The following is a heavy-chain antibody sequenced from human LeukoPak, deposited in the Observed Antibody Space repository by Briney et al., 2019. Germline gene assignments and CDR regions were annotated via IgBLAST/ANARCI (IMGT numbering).Heavy chain of an antibody. Sequence: QAGGSLRLSCAASGFTFSSYAMHWVRQAPDKGLEWVAFIRYDGSRKYYADSVKGRFTISRDNSKNTLYLQMNSLRAEDTAMYYCAKVSPNMVNDAFDIWGQGTMVSVSS. J-gene: IGHJ3*02. D-gene: IGHD4/OR15-4a*01. V-gene: IGHV3-30*02. CDR2: IRYDGSRK. CDR1: GFTFSSYA. CDR3: AKVSPNMVNDAFDI.